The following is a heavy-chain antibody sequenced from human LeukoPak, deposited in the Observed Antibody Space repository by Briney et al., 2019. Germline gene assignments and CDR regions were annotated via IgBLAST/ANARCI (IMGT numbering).Heavy chain of an antibody. J-gene: IGHJ4*02. CDR3: ARGKGFVGHFDY. CDR1: GGSFTSNT. Sequence: SVTVSFKASGGSFTSNTISWVRQAPGQGPEWMGRIIPILGTAEYAEKFKGRVTITADKSTSTAYMELSSLKSEDTALYYCARGKGFVGHFDYWGQGTLVTVS. CDR2: IIPILGTA. V-gene: IGHV1-69*08. D-gene: IGHD2-15*01.